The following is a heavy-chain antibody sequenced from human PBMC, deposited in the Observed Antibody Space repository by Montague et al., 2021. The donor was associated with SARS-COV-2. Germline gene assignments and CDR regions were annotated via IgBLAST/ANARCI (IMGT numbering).Heavy chain of an antibody. J-gene: IGHJ6*02. CDR3: ARLVETYYYYYGMDV. CDR1: GGSISSSSYY. D-gene: IGHD4-23*01. V-gene: IGHV4-39*01. Sequence: SETLSLTCTVYGGSISSSSYYWGWIRQPPGKGLEWIGRIYYSGSTYYNPSLKSRVTISVDTSKNQFSLKLSSVTAADTAVYCCARLVETYYYYYGMDVWGQGTTVTVSS. CDR2: IYYSGST.